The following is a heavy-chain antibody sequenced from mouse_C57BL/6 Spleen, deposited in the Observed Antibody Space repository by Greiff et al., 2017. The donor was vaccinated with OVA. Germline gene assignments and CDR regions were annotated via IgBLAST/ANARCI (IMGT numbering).Heavy chain of an antibody. CDR3: AREGELYFDY. Sequence: EVKLMESGPGLVKPSQSLSLTCSVTGYSITSGYYWNWIRQFPGNKLEWMGYISYDGSNNYNPSLKNRISITRDTSKNQFFLKLNSVTTEDTATYYCAREGELYFDYWGQGTTLTVSS. V-gene: IGHV3-6*01. CDR1: GYSITSGYY. J-gene: IGHJ2*01. CDR2: ISYDGSN.